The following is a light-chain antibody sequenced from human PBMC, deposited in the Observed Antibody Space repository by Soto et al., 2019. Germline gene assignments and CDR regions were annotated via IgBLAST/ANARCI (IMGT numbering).Light chain of an antibody. CDR3: QTWGTGIRV. CDR1: SGHSSYA. J-gene: IGLJ3*02. CDR2: LNSDGSH. Sequence: QPVLTQSPSASASLGASVKLTCTLSSGHSSYAIAWHQQQPEKGPRYLMKLNSDGSHNKGDGIPDRFSGSSSGAERHLTISSLQSEDEADYYCQTWGTGIRVFGGGTKLTVL. V-gene: IGLV4-69*01.